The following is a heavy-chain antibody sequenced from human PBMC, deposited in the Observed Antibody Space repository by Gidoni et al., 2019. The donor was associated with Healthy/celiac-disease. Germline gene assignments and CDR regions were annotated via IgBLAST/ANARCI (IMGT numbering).Heavy chain of an antibody. V-gene: IGHV3-23*01. CDR2: SSGSGGSK. J-gene: IGHJ4*02. D-gene: IGHD3-3*01. CDR1: AFTFSSYA. Sequence: ELQLLESGGGLVQPGGSLRLSCAASAFTFSSYAMSWVRAAPGKGREWVSVSSGSGGSKYYADSVKGRVNISRDNYKNTMYLKMNSRGAEDRAGYYCAKDIGHGVEWSLDDWGQGTLVTVSS. CDR3: AKDIGHGVEWSLDD.